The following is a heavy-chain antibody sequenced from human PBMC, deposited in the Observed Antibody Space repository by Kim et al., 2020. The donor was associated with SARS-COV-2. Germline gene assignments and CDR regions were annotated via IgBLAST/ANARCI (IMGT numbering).Heavy chain of an antibody. J-gene: IGHJ3*02. D-gene: IGHD3-10*01. CDR2: INQDGSEK. CDR3: ARDMVGSQDALDI. CDR1: EFTFSSYW. Sequence: GGSLRLSCAASEFTFSSYWMSWVRQAPGKGLEYVANINQDGSEKFYVDSVRGRFTVTRDTAKNSLYLQMNSLRAEDTAVYYCARDMVGSQDALDIWGQGTMVTVSS. V-gene: IGHV3-7*03.